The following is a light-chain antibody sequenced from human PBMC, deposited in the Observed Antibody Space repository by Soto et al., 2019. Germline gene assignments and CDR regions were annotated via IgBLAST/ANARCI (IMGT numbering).Light chain of an antibody. CDR2: GNN. Sequence: QSVLAQSPSVSGAPGQRVTISCTGSSSNIGADYDVHWYQRLPGTAPKLLIYGNNNRPSGVPDRFSGSKSGTSASLAITGLQADDEANYYCSSYTSSNTPYVFGTGTKVTVL. V-gene: IGLV1-40*01. J-gene: IGLJ1*01. CDR1: SSNIGADYD. CDR3: SSYTSSNTPYV.